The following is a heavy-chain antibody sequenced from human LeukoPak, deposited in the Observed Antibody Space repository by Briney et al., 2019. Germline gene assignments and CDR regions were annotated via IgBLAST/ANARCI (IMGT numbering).Heavy chain of an antibody. CDR3: AKSPTELRYFDWLGSFDP. V-gene: IGHV3-23*01. Sequence: GGSLRLSCAASGFTFSSYAVSWVRQAPGKGLEWVSAISGSGGSTYYADSVKGRFTISRDNSKNTLYLQMSSLRAEDTAVYYCAKSPTELRYFDWLGSFDPWGQGTLVTVSS. CDR2: ISGSGGST. D-gene: IGHD3-9*01. CDR1: GFTFSSYA. J-gene: IGHJ5*02.